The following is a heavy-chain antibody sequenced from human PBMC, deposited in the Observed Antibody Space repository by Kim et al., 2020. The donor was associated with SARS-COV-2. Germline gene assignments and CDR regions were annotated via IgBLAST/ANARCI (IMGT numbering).Heavy chain of an antibody. CDR1: GFTFSSYG. J-gene: IGHJ5*02. CDR2: IWYDGSNK. D-gene: IGHD2-2*01. V-gene: IGHV3-33*01. Sequence: GGSLRLSCAASGFTFSSYGMHWVRQAPGKGLEWVAVIWYDGSNKYYADSVKGRFTISRDNSKNTLYLQMNSLRAEDTAVYYCARERDNLKDTSPGINWFDPWGQGTLVTVSS. CDR3: ARERDNLKDTSPGINWFDP.